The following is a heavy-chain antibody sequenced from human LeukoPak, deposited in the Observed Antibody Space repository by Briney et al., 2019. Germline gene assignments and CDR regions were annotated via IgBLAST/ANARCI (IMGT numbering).Heavy chain of an antibody. CDR1: GDSISSGSYY. CDR3: AKSGGYGLIDY. J-gene: IGHJ4*01. Sequence: SQTLSLTCTVSGDSISSGSYYWSWIRQPAGEGLEWIGRIYSSGRTHYSPSLKSRVTISVDTSRNQFSLRLSSVTAADTAVYYCAKSGGYGLIDYWGQGTLVTVSS. V-gene: IGHV4-61*02. D-gene: IGHD6-25*01. CDR2: IYSSGRT.